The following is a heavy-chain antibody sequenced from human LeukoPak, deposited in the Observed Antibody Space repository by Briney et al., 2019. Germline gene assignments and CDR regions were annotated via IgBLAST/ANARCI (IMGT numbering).Heavy chain of an antibody. V-gene: IGHV1-18*01. J-gene: IGHJ6*03. CDR1: GYTFTSYG. Sequence: WASVKVSCKASGYTFTSYGINWVRQAPGQGLEWMGWISAYNSNTHYAQKFQGRVTITADKSTSTAYMELSSLRSEDTAVYYCARPGYSYGPQYYYYYYYMDVWGKGTTVTVSS. CDR2: ISAYNSNT. D-gene: IGHD5-18*01. CDR3: ARPGYSYGPQYYYYYYYMDV.